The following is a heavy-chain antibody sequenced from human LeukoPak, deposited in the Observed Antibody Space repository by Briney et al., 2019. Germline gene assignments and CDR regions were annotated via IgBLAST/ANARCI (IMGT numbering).Heavy chain of an antibody. D-gene: IGHD3-9*01. V-gene: IGHV4-59*01. CDR1: GGSISSYY. CDR2: IYYSRST. CDR3: AREGDGYYDIPDI. J-gene: IGHJ3*02. Sequence: SETLSLTCTVSGGSISSYYWSWIRQPPGKGLEWIGYIYYSRSTNYNPSLKSRVTISVDTSKNQFSLKLSSVTAADTAVYYCAREGDGYYDIPDIWGQGTMVTVSS.